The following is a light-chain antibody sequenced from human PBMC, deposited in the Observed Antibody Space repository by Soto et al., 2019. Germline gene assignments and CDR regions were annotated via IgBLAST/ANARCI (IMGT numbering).Light chain of an antibody. J-gene: IGKJ4*01. CDR3: QQRSNWPRLT. Sequence: EIVLTQSPATLSLSPGERATLSCRASQSVGSYLTWYQQKPGQAPRLLMYDASSRATGIPARFSGSGSGTDVTLTISGLEPEDVAVYYCQQRSNWPRLTFGGGTKVEIK. CDR2: DAS. CDR1: QSVGSY. V-gene: IGKV3-11*01.